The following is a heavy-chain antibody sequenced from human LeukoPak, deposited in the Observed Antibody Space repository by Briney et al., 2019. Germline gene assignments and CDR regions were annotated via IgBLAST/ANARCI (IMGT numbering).Heavy chain of an antibody. Sequence: GRSLRLSCTASGFTFSGYAMNWVRQAPGQGLEWVGFIRSKAYGRTTEYAASVKGRFTISRDDSKSIAYLQMNSLKTEDTAVYYCTRTEWPDDWYFDLWGRGTLVTVSS. D-gene: IGHD3-3*01. J-gene: IGHJ2*01. V-gene: IGHV3-49*04. CDR2: IRSKAYGRTT. CDR1: GFTFSGYA. CDR3: TRTEWPDDWYFDL.